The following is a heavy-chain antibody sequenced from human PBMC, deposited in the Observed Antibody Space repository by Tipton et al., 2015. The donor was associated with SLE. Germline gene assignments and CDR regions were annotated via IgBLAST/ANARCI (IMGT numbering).Heavy chain of an antibody. D-gene: IGHD1-26*01. J-gene: IGHJ3*02. CDR3: AKDRSYDAFDI. V-gene: IGHV3-23*01. CDR2: ISGSGGST. CDR1: GFTFSSYG. Sequence: SLRLSCAASGFTFSSYGMHWVRQAPGKGLEWVSAISGSGGSTYYADSAKGRFTISRDNSKNTLYLQMNSLRAEDTAVYYCAKDRSYDAFDIWGQGTMVTVSS.